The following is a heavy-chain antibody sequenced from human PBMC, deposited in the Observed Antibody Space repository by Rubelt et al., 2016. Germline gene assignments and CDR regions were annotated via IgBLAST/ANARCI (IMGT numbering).Heavy chain of an antibody. V-gene: IGHV4-39*07. CDR2: TYHSGTT. D-gene: IGHD3-16*02. CDR1: GDSISSSDDY. J-gene: IGHJ4*02. CDR3: ASALSGYRYYFDF. Sequence: QLQLQESGPGLVKPSETLSLTCTVSGDSISSSDDYWAWIRQPPGKGLEWIGSTYHSGTTFYNPALKVRVTISIDRSRNQFSLNLTAVTATDTAMYYCASALSGYRYYFDFWGQGTLVTVSS.